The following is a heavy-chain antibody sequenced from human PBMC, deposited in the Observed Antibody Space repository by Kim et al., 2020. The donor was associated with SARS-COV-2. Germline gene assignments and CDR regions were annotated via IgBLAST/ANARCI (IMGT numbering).Heavy chain of an antibody. CDR1: GFTFSSYS. Sequence: GGSPRLSCAASGFTFSSYSMNWVRQAPGKGLEWVSYISSSSSTIYYADSVKGRFTISRDNAKNSLYLQMNSLRDEDTAVYYCARDLRYFDWSHTHRSYYYGMDVWGQGTTVTVSS. J-gene: IGHJ6*02. V-gene: IGHV3-48*02. CDR2: ISSSSSTI. D-gene: IGHD3-9*01. CDR3: ARDLRYFDWSHTHRSYYYGMDV.